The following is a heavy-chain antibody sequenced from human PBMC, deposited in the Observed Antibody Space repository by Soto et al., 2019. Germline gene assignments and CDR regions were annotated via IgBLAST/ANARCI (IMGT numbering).Heavy chain of an antibody. Sequence: PGGSLRLSCAASGFTFSSYDMHWVRQATGEGLEWVSGIGTAGDTFYSGSVRGRFTISRENAKNSLYLQMNSLRAGDTAVYYCARAWDYYDSSGYYYDYWGLGTLVTVSS. CDR1: GFTFSSYD. D-gene: IGHD3-22*01. CDR3: ARAWDYYDSSGYYYDY. V-gene: IGHV3-13*04. CDR2: IGTAGDT. J-gene: IGHJ4*02.